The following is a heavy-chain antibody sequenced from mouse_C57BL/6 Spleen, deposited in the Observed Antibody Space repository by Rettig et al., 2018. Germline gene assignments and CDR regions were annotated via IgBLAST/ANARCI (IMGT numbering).Heavy chain of an antibody. J-gene: IGHJ1*03. CDR3: ARRDGYYVRYFDV. Sequence: EVQLQQSGPELVKPGASVKISCKASGYTFTDYYMNWVKQSHGKSLEWIGDINPNNGGTSYNQKFKGKATLTVDKSSSTAYMELRSLTSEDSAVYYCARRDGYYVRYFDVWGTGTTVTVSS. V-gene: IGHV1-26*01. CDR2: INPNNGGT. D-gene: IGHD2-3*01. CDR1: GYTFTDYY.